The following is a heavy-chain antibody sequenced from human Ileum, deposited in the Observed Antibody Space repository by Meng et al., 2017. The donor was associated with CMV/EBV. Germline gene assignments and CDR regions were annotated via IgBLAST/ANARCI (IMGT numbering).Heavy chain of an antibody. Sequence: QGQLEEAGPGQVKPSQSLSLTCTVSGGSITSGDHYWSWVRQTPEKGLEWIGYIYYTGTAYYNPSLKSRSTISIDTSKNQFSLKLTSVTAADSAMYYCARDDPSNRGGIDSWGQGTLVTVSS. D-gene: IGHD3-16*01. CDR1: GGSITSGDHY. CDR2: IYYTGTA. J-gene: IGHJ4*02. V-gene: IGHV4-30-4*01. CDR3: ARDDPSNRGGIDS.